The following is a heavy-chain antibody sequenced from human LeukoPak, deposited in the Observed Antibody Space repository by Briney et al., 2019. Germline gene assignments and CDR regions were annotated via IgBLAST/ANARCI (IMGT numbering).Heavy chain of an antibody. J-gene: IGHJ4*02. Sequence: GGSLRLSCAASGFTFSSYNMNWVRQAPGKGLEWVSSISSSSTYIYYAGSVKGRFTISRDNAKNSLYLQMNSLRAEDTAVYYCAKSPGGRHHNWGQGTLVTVSS. CDR3: AKSPGGRHHN. D-gene: IGHD3-16*01. CDR1: GFTFSSYN. V-gene: IGHV3-21*04. CDR2: ISSSSTYI.